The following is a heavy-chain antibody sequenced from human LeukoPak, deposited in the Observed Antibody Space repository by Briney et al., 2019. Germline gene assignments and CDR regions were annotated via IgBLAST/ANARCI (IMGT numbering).Heavy chain of an antibody. CDR2: IYPSGST. Sequence: PSETLSLTCTVSGGSISSYYWSWIRQPPGKGLEWIGYIYPSGSTNYNPSLKSRVTISVDTSKNQFYLKLSSVTAADTAVYYCARYYYGSRSYYTYAFDIWGQGTMVTVSS. CDR1: GGSISSYY. CDR3: ARYYYGSRSYYTYAFDI. D-gene: IGHD3-10*01. J-gene: IGHJ3*02. V-gene: IGHV4-4*09.